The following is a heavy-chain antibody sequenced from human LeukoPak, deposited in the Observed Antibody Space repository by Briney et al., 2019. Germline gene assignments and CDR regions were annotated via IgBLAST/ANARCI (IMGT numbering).Heavy chain of an antibody. J-gene: IGHJ4*02. D-gene: IGHD3-10*01. CDR3: AKEEGSGSYLHKAEFDY. Sequence: AGGSLRLSCAASGFTFSSYGMHWVRQAPGKGLEWVAVISYDGSNKYYADSVKGRFTISRDNSKNTLYLQMNSLRAEDTAVYYCAKEEGSGSYLHKAEFDYWGQGTLVTVSS. V-gene: IGHV3-30*18. CDR1: GFTFSSYG. CDR2: ISYDGSNK.